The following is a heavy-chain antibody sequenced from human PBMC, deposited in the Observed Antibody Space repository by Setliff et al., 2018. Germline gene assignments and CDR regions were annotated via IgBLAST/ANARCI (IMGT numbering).Heavy chain of an antibody. CDR3: ARERSYYYDSSGFYYEGRHFDY. V-gene: IGHV4-59*12. D-gene: IGHD3-22*01. CDR2: IYYSGST. Sequence: PSETLSLTCTVSGGSISSYYWSWIRQPPGKGLEWIGYIYYSGSTNYNPSLKSRVTISVDTSKNQFSLKLSSVTAADTAVYYCARERSYYYDSSGFYYEGRHFDYWGQGTLVTVSS. J-gene: IGHJ4*02. CDR1: GGSISSYY.